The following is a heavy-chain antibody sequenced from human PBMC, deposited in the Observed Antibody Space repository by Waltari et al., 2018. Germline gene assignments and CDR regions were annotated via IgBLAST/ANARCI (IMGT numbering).Heavy chain of an antibody. CDR1: GYTLTKLS. Sequence: QVQLVQSGAEVKKPGASVKVSCKVSGYTLTKLSMHWVRQTPGKGLEWMGGFDPESGETIYAKKFQGRGTMTEDTSTYSAYMELSSLRSEDTAVYYCATAPYSGSPVILRYWGQGTLVTVSS. V-gene: IGHV1-24*01. CDR2: FDPESGET. D-gene: IGHD1-26*01. J-gene: IGHJ4*02. CDR3: ATAPYSGSPVILRY.